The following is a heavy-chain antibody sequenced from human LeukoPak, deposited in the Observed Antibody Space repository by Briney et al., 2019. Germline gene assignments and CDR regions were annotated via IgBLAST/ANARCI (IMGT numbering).Heavy chain of an antibody. Sequence: GGSLRLSCAASGFTFSSYGMSWVRQAPGKGLEWVSAISGSGGSTYYADSVKGRFTISRDNSKNTLYLQMNSLRAEDTAVYYCAKVGTMVRAFDPWGQGTLVTVSS. D-gene: IGHD3-10*01. V-gene: IGHV3-23*01. CDR1: GFTFSSYG. CDR2: ISGSGGST. CDR3: AKVGTMVRAFDP. J-gene: IGHJ5*02.